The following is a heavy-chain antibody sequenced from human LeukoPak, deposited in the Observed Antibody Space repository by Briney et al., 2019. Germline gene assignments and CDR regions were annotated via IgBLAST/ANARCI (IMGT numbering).Heavy chain of an antibody. Sequence: ASVKVSCKASGGTFSSYAISWVRQAPGQGLEWMGGVIPIFGTANYAQKFQGRVTITTDESTSTAYMELSSLRSEDTAVYYCARVDGDYGLDYWGQGTLVTVSS. J-gene: IGHJ4*02. CDR1: GGTFSSYA. CDR2: VIPIFGTA. CDR3: ARVDGDYGLDY. V-gene: IGHV1-69*05. D-gene: IGHD4-17*01.